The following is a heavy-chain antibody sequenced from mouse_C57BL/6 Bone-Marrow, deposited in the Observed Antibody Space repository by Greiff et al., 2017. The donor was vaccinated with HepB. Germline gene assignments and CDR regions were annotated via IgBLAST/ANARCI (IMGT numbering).Heavy chain of an antibody. CDR1: GFTFSDAW. J-gene: IGHJ4*01. D-gene: IGHD2-1*01. Sequence: EVKVVESGGGLVQPGGSMKLSCAASGFTFSDAWMDWVRQSPEKGLEWVAEIRNKANNHATYYAESVKGRFTISRDDSKSSVYLQMNSLRAEDTGIYYCTRPGGNYVTRGYAMDYWGQGTSVTVSS. CDR2: IRNKANNHAT. CDR3: TRPGGNYVTRGYAMDY. V-gene: IGHV6-6*01.